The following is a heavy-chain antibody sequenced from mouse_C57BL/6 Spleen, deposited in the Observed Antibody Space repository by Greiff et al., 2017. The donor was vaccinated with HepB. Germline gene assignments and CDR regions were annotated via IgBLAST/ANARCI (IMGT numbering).Heavy chain of an antibody. J-gene: IGHJ2*01. V-gene: IGHV1-18*01. CDR1: GYTFTDYN. D-gene: IGHD2-4*01. CDR3: ARADYDGGYFDY. CDR2: INPNNGGT. Sequence: VHVKQSGPELVKPGASVKIPCKASGYTFTDYNMDWVKQSHGKSLEWIGDINPNNGGTIYNQKFKGKATLTVDKSSSTAYMELRSLTSEDTAVYYCARADYDGGYFDYWGQGTTLTVSS.